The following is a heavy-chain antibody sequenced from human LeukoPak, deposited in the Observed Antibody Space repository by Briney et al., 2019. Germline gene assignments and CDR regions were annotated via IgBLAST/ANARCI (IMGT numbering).Heavy chain of an antibody. CDR1: GGSISSYY. CDR2: IYTSGST. D-gene: IGHD2-15*01. Sequence: SETLSLTYTVSGGSISSYYWSWIRQPAGKGLEWIGRIYTSGSTNYNPSLKSRVTMSVDTSKNQFSLKLSSVTAADTAVYYCARERCSGGSCYLGGVLRGYFDSWGQGTLVTVSS. CDR3: ARERCSGGSCYLGGVLRGYFDS. V-gene: IGHV4-4*07. J-gene: IGHJ4*02.